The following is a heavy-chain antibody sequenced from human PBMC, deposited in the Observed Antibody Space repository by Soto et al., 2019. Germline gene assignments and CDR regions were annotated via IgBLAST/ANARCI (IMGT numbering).Heavy chain of an antibody. CDR1: GYTFTSYG. CDR2: ISAYNGNT. J-gene: IGHJ3*02. Sequence: QVQLVQSGAEVKKLGASVKVSCKASGYTFTSYGISWVRQAPGQGLEWMGWISAYNGNTNYAQKLQGRVTMTTDTSTSTAYMELRSLRSDDTAVYYCARPVYDFWSGYSPGAFDIWGQGTMVTVSS. CDR3: ARPVYDFWSGYSPGAFDI. D-gene: IGHD3-3*01. V-gene: IGHV1-18*01.